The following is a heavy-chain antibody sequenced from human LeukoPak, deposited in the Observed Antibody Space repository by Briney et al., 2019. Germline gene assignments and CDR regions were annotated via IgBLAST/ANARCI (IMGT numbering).Heavy chain of an antibody. Sequence: PGGSLRLSCAASGFTFSSYGMSWVRQAPGKGLEWVSAISGSGGSTYYADSVKGRFTISRDNAKNSLYLQMNSLRAEDTAVYYCARGHYGDYGTYYYYYYMDVWGKGTTVTVS. J-gene: IGHJ6*03. CDR3: ARGHYGDYGTYYYYYYMDV. D-gene: IGHD4-17*01. CDR1: GFTFSSYG. V-gene: IGHV3-23*01. CDR2: ISGSGGST.